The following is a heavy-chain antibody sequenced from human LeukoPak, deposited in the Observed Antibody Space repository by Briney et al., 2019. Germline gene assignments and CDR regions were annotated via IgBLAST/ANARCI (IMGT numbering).Heavy chain of an antibody. V-gene: IGHV4-38-2*02. CDR2: IYHSGST. CDR3: ARHLLEYYYDSSGYYLSYFDY. Sequence: ASETLSLTCTVSGYSISSGYYWGWIRQPPGKGLEWIGSIYHSGSTYYNPSLKSRVTISVDTSKNQFSLKLSSVTAADTAVYYCARHLLEYYYDSSGYYLSYFDYWGQGTLVTVSS. J-gene: IGHJ4*02. CDR1: GYSISSGYY. D-gene: IGHD3-22*01.